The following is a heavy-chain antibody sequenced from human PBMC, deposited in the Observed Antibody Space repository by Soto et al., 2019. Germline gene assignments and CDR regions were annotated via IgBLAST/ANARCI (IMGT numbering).Heavy chain of an antibody. CDR1: GVSISSGGYS. J-gene: IGHJ4*02. CDR2: IYHSGST. Sequence: PSETLSLTCTVSGVSISSGGYSWSWIRQPPGKGLECIGYIYHSGSTYYNPSLKSRVTISVDRSKNQFSLKLSSVTAADTAVYYCARVYSGSYSDSWGRGTLVTVPQ. V-gene: IGHV4-30-2*01. CDR3: ARVYSGSYSDS. D-gene: IGHD1-26*01.